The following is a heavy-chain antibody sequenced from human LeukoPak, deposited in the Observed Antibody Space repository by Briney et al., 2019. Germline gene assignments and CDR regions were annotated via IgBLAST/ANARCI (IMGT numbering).Heavy chain of an antibody. CDR1: GGSISSSSYY. V-gene: IGHV4-39*01. CDR2: IYYIGST. Sequence: SETLSLTCTVSGGSISSSSYYWGWIRQPPGKGLEWIGNIYYIGSTYYNPSLKSRVTISADTSKNQFSLKLSSVTAADTAVYYCARHIGGRYYYYYMDVWGKGTTVTISS. J-gene: IGHJ6*03. D-gene: IGHD3-16*02. CDR3: ARHIGGRYYYYYMDV.